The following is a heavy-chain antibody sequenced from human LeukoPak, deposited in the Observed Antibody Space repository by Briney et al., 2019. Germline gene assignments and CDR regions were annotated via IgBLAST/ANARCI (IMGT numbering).Heavy chain of an antibody. D-gene: IGHD3-22*01. V-gene: IGHV1-18*01. J-gene: IGHJ4*02. CDR1: GYTFTSYG. Sequence: ASVKVSCKASGYTFTSYGISWVRQAPGQGLEWMGWISAYSGNTNYAQKLQGRVTMTTDTSTSTAYMELRSLRSDDTAVYYCARVPGYYDSSGYLEIFDYWGQGTLVTVSS. CDR3: ARVPGYYDSSGYLEIFDY. CDR2: ISAYSGNT.